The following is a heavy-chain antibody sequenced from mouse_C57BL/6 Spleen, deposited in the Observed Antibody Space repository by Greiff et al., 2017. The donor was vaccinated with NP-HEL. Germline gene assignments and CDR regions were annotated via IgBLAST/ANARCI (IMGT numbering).Heavy chain of an antibody. CDR2: INPSSGYT. D-gene: IGHD2-4*01. CDR3: ARSDYDAGYAMDY. CDR1: GYTFTSYT. V-gene: IGHV1-4*01. J-gene: IGHJ4*01. Sequence: QVQLQQSGAELARPGASVKMSCKASGYTFTSYTMHWVKQRPGQGLEWIGYINPSSGYTKYNQKFKDKATLTADKSSSTAYMQLSSLTSEDSAVYYCARSDYDAGYAMDYWGQGTSVTVSS.